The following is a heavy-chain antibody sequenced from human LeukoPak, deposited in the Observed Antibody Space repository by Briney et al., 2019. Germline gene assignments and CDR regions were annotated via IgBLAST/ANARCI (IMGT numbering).Heavy chain of an antibody. CDR2: ISGSGGTT. D-gene: IGHD1-14*01. J-gene: IGHJ6*02. CDR3: AKVSGGGLYYDGMDV. CDR1: GFTFNNYA. Sequence: GGSLRLSCAASGFTFNNYAMNWVRQAPGKGLEWVSVISGSGGTTYYADSVKGRFTISRDSSKDTLYLQMNSLRAEDTAVYYCAKVSGGGLYYDGMDVWGQGTTVTVSS. V-gene: IGHV3-23*01.